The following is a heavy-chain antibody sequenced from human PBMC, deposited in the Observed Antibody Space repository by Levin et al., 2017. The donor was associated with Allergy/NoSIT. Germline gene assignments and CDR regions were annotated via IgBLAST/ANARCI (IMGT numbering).Heavy chain of an antibody. D-gene: IGHD3/OR15-3a*01. Sequence: GESLKISCAASGFTFSTYSMNWVRQAPGKGLEWVSYISSSSSSIYYADSVKGRFTISRDNAKNSLYLQMNSLRAEDTAVYYCARDGGRTFDYWGQGTLVTVSS. CDR1: GFTFSTYS. J-gene: IGHJ4*02. CDR3: ARDGGRTFDY. V-gene: IGHV3-48*01. CDR2: ISSSSSSI.